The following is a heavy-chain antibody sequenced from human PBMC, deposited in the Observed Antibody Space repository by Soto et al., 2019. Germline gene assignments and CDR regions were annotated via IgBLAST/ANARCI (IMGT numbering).Heavy chain of an antibody. J-gene: IGHJ3*01. D-gene: IGHD6-19*01. CDR2: ISISPSKT. V-gene: IGHV3-23*01. Sequence: EVQLLESGGGLVQPGGSLRLSCAGSGFTFSTYAMTWVRQAPGKGLEWVATISISPSKTYYADAVRGRFTISRDDSMDTLFLQMNSLRAEDTAAYHCARAVHLNGWSKSDLWGQGTMVTVSS. CDR3: ARAVHLNGWSKSDL. CDR1: GFTFSTYA.